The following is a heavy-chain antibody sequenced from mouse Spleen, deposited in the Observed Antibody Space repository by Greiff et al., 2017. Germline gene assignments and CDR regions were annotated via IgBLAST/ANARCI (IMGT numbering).Heavy chain of an antibody. V-gene: IGHV14-3*02. J-gene: IGHJ2*01. CDR3: ARGANWVFDY. D-gene: IGHD4-1*02. CDR1: GFNIKDTY. Sequence: VQLKQSGAELVKPGASVKLSCTASGFNIKDTYMHWVKQRPEQGLEWIGRIDPANGNTKYDPKFQGKATITADTSSNTAYLQLSSLTSEDTAVYYCARGANWVFDYWGQGTTLTVSS. CDR2: IDPANGNT.